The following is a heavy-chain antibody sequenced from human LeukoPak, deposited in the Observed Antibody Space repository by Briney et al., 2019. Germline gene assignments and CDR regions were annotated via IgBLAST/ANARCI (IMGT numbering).Heavy chain of an antibody. J-gene: IGHJ4*02. V-gene: IGHV3-30*04. CDR1: GFTFRTYA. CDR2: ISDDGSNK. D-gene: IGHD4-17*01. Sequence: PGGSLRLSCAASGFTFRTYAMNWVRQAPGKGLEWVAVISDDGSNKYYAESVKGQFTISRDNSKNTQYLQMNSLRAEDTAVYYCARAFSTTAFDYWGQGTLVTVSS. CDR3: ARAFSTTAFDY.